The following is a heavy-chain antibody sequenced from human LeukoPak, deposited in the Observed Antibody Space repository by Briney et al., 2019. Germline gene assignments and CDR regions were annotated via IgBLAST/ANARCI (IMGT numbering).Heavy chain of an antibody. Sequence: GGSLRLSCAASAFTFSSYGMHWVRQAPGKGLEWEAVISYDGSNKYYADSVKGRFTISRDNSKNTLYLQMNSLRAEDTAVYYCAKAVDSSGWFNYLDYWGQGTLVTVSS. V-gene: IGHV3-30*18. CDR1: AFTFSSYG. J-gene: IGHJ4*02. D-gene: IGHD6-19*01. CDR3: AKAVDSSGWFNYLDY. CDR2: ISYDGSNK.